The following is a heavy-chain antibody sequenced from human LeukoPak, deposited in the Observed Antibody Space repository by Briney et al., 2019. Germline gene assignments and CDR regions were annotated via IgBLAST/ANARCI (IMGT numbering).Heavy chain of an antibody. CDR1: GFTFSSYS. Sequence: GGSPRLSCAASGFTFSSYSMNWVRQAPGKGLEWVSSISSSSSYIYYADSVKGRFTISRDNAKNSLYLQMNSLRAEDTAVYYCARDTLGSGYYSFWGQGTLVTVSS. CDR2: ISSSSSYI. J-gene: IGHJ4*02. D-gene: IGHD3-22*01. CDR3: ARDTLGSGYYSF. V-gene: IGHV3-21*01.